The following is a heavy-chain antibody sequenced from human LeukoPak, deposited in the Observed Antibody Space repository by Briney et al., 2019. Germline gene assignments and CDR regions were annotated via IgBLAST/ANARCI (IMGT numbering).Heavy chain of an antibody. CDR3: AKDRITMIVVVPFYGMDV. J-gene: IGHJ6*02. D-gene: IGHD3-22*01. CDR1: GFTFSSYG. Sequence: GRSLRLSCAASGFTFSSYGIHWVRQAPGKGLEWVAVISYDGSNKYYADSVKGRFTISRDNSKNTVYLQMDGLRAEDTAVYYCAKDRITMIVVVPFYGMDVWGQGTTVTVSS. CDR2: ISYDGSNK. V-gene: IGHV3-30*18.